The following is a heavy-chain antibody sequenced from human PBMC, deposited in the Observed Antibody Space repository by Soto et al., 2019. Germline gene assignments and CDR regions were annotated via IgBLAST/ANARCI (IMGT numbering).Heavy chain of an antibody. V-gene: IGHV2-5*02. CDR3: ARGVATISALDY. Sequence: QITLKESGPPLVKPTQTLTLTCTFSGFSLSASGMGVGWVRQPPGKALEWLALIYWDENKRYSPSLKSRLTIXKXXSKNQVILKMTNMDPVDTATYYCARGVATISALDYWGQGTLVTVSS. D-gene: IGHD5-12*01. J-gene: IGHJ4*02. CDR2: IYWDENK. CDR1: GFSLSASGMG.